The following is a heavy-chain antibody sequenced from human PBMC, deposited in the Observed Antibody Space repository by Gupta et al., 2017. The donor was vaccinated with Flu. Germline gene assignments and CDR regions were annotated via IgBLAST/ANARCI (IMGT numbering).Heavy chain of an antibody. CDR2: INPNSGGT. Sequence: QVQLVQSGAEVKKPGASVKVSCKASGYTFXGYYXXLVRQAPGQGLEWMGRINPNSGGTNYAQKFQGRVTMTRDTSISTAYMELSRLRSDDTAVYYCARDAPSYCSSTSCYFDYWGQGTLVTVSS. D-gene: IGHD2-2*01. CDR1: GYTFXGYY. V-gene: IGHV1-2*06. CDR3: ARDAPSYCSSTSCYFDY. J-gene: IGHJ4*02.